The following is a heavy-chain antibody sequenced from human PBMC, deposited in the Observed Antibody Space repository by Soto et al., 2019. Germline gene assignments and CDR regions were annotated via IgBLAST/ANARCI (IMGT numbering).Heavy chain of an antibody. CDR3: ARDRYSSSWTFGYYYGMDV. CDR2: INPNSGGT. V-gene: IGHV1-2*06. Sequence: GASLKVSGRPSEYIFTDYYMHWGRQAPGQGLGGMGRINPNSGGTNYAQKFQGRVTMTTDTSTSTAYMELRSLRSDDTAVYYCARDRYSSSWTFGYYYGMDVWGQGTTVTVSS. D-gene: IGHD6-13*01. J-gene: IGHJ6*02. CDR1: EYIFTDYY.